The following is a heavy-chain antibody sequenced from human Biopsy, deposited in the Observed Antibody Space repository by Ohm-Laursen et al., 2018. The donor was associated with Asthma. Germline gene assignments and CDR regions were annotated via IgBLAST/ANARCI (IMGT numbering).Heavy chain of an antibody. CDR1: GYTFINFA. J-gene: IGHJ6*02. D-gene: IGHD3-10*01. Sequence: GASEKASCKASGYTFINFAIHWARQAPGQRLEWMGWINAGNGNTKFSQKFQGRVTITRDTSTSTAYMELRSLRSDDTAVYFCARAVDYSHYYGIDVWGQGTTVTVS. CDR3: ARAVDYSHYYGIDV. CDR2: INAGNGNT. V-gene: IGHV1-3*01.